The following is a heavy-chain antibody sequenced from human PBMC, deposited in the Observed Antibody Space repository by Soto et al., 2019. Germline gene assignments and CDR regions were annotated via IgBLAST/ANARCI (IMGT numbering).Heavy chain of an antibody. D-gene: IGHD1-7*01. CDR3: GTGTRAGYNYWYFDL. V-gene: IGHV1-69*01. CDR2: IIPIYGTS. J-gene: IGHJ2*01. Sequence: QVQLVQSGAELKKPGSSVKVSCKASGGTFGNFAISWVRQAPGQGPEWVAGIIPIYGTSNYADDFRGRITLTADESTATAYMELRSLKSEDTAIYYCGTGTRAGYNYWYFDLWGRGTQVTVSS. CDR1: GGTFGNFA.